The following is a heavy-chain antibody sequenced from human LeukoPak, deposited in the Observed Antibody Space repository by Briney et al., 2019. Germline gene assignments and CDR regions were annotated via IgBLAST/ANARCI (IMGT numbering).Heavy chain of an antibody. J-gene: IGHJ3*02. CDR2: IRQDGSEK. V-gene: IGHV3-7*05. CDR1: GFTFSSYW. CDR3: ARGNYGSIDAFDI. Sequence: GGSLRLSCAASGFTFSSYWMSWVRQAPGKGLEWVANIRQDGSEKYYVDSLKGRFTISRDNAKNSLYLQMNSQRAEDTAVYYCARGNYGSIDAFDIWGQGTMVTVSS. D-gene: IGHD3-10*01.